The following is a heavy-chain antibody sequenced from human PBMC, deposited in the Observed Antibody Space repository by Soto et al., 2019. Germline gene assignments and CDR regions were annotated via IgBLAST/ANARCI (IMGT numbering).Heavy chain of an antibody. CDR2: IIPVSGTS. CDR1: GGSLSNYA. Sequence: SVKVSCKASGGSLSNYAISWVRQAPGQGLEWMGGIIPVSGTSGTSNYAQKFQGRVTITADKSTSTAYMELSSLRSEDTALYYCAKDYYDYTGHDKYYHYGMDVWGQGTTVTVSS. V-gene: IGHV1-69*06. D-gene: IGHD3-22*01. J-gene: IGHJ6*02. CDR3: AKDYYDYTGHDKYYHYGMDV.